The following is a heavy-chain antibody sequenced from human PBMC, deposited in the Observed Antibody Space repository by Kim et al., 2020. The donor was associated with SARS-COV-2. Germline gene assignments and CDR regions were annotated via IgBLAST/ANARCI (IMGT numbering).Heavy chain of an antibody. CDR2: ISGSGGST. V-gene: IGHV3-23*01. CDR3: AKVPDLGVFGWFGELSP. J-gene: IGHJ4*02. CDR1: GFTFSSYA. Sequence: GGSLRLSCAASGFTFSSYAMSWVRQAPGKGLEWVSAISGSGGSTYYADSVKGRFTISRDNSKNTLYLQMNSLRAEDTAVYYCAKVPDLGVFGWFGELSPWGQGTLVTVSS. D-gene: IGHD3-10*01.